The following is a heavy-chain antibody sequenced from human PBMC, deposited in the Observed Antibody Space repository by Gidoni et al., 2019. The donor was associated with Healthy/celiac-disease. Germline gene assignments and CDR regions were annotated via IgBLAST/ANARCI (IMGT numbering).Heavy chain of an antibody. CDR3: ARPSCGGDCYPSLDY. D-gene: IGHD2-21*02. CDR2: IIPIFGTA. CDR1: GGTFSSYA. V-gene: IGHV1-69*01. Sequence: QVQLVQSGAEVKKPGSSVKVSCKASGGTFSSYAISWVRQAPGQGLEWMGGIIPIFGTANYAQKFQGRVTITASDSTSTAYMELSSLRSEDTAVYSCARPSCGGDCYPSLDYWGQGPLVTVSS. J-gene: IGHJ4*02.